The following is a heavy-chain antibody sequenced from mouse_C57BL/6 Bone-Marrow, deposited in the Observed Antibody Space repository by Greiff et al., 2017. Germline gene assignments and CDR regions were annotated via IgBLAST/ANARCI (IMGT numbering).Heavy chain of an antibody. CDR3: ARGGGITTVVAPFAY. Sequence: QVQLKESGAELVRPGTSVKVSCKASGYAFTNYLLEWVKQRPGPGLEWIGVINPGSGGTNYNEKFKGKATLTADKSSSTAYMQLSSLTSEDSAVYFCARGGGITTVVAPFAYWGQGTLVTVSA. CDR1: GYAFTNYL. D-gene: IGHD1-1*01. J-gene: IGHJ3*01. V-gene: IGHV1-54*01. CDR2: INPGSGGT.